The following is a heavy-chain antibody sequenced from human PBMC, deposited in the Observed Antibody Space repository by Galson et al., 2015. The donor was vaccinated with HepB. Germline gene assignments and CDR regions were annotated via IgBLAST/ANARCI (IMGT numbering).Heavy chain of an antibody. Sequence: SVKVSCKASGYTFTGYYMHWVRQAPGQGLEWMGWINPNSGGTNYAQKFQGWVTMTRDTSISTAYMELSRLRSDDTAVYYCARVGYSSGWHAWYYGMDVWGQGTTVTVSS. CDR1: GYTFTGYY. CDR2: INPNSGGT. J-gene: IGHJ6*02. D-gene: IGHD6-19*01. V-gene: IGHV1-2*04. CDR3: ARVGYSSGWHAWYYGMDV.